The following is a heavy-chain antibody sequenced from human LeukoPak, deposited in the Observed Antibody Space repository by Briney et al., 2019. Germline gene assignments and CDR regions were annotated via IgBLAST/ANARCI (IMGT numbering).Heavy chain of an antibody. CDR1: GGSFSGYY. CDR3: ARGTGWLRSLYYFDY. D-gene: IGHD5-12*01. V-gene: IGHV4-34*01. Sequence: SETLSLTCAFYGGSFSGYYWCWIRQPPGKGLEWIGEINHSGSTNYNPSLKSRVTISVDTSKNQFSLKLSSVTAADTAVYYCARGTGWLRSLYYFDYWGQGTLVTVSS. J-gene: IGHJ4*02. CDR2: INHSGST.